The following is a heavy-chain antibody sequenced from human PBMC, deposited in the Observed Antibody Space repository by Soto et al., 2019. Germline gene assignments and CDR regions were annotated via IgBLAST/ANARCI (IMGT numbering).Heavy chain of an antibody. Sequence: QVQLFQSGGGVVQPGGSLRLFCAGSGFTFSLYVLHWGRQAPGKGLEGVAVIWNDGSEKNYADSVKGRCTLSGDSSKNTLYLEMNSLRVEDTAVYYCERVGQNVSAFDFDYWGQGTLVTVSS. V-gene: IGHV3-33*01. CDR3: ERVGQNVSAFDFDY. D-gene: IGHD3-9*01. CDR1: GFTFSLYV. CDR2: IWNDGSEK. J-gene: IGHJ4*02.